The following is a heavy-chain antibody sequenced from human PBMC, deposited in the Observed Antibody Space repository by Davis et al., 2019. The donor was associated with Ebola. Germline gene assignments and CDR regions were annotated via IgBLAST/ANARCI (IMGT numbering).Heavy chain of an antibody. CDR2: ISSSSSYI. CDR1: GFTFSSNW. Sequence: GESLKISCADSGFTFSSNWMHWVRQAPGKGLEWVSSISSSSSYIYYADSVKGRFTISRDNSKNTLYLQMNSLRAEDTAVYYCAKDITVTTSFDYWGQGTLVTVSS. J-gene: IGHJ4*02. V-gene: IGHV3-21*01. D-gene: IGHD4-17*01. CDR3: AKDITVTTSFDY.